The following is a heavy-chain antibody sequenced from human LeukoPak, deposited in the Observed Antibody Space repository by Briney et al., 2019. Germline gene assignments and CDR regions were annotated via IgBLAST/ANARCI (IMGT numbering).Heavy chain of an antibody. D-gene: IGHD4/OR15-4a*01. V-gene: IGHV3-30*02. Sequence: GGSLRLSCSGSGFTFSNYGIHWVRQAPGKGLEWVAFIRYGGTNEYYADSVKGRFTISRDNSKRSLYLQMNSLKADDTGVYYCAKSRAPTANPDAFDVWGQGTMVTVSS. CDR3: AKSRAPTANPDAFDV. J-gene: IGHJ3*01. CDR1: GFTFSNYG. CDR2: IRYGGTNE.